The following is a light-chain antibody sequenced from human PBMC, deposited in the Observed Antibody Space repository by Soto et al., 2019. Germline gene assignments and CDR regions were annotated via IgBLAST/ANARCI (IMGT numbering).Light chain of an antibody. CDR2: GAS. V-gene: IGKV3-20*01. CDR1: QSVSSSY. Sequence: NVFTQSPGTLSLSTGERATLSCRASQSVSSSYLAWYQQKPGQAPRLLIYGASSRATGIPDRFSGSGSGTDFTLTISRLEPEDFAVYYCQQYGSSLWTFGQGTKVDIK. J-gene: IGKJ1*01. CDR3: QQYGSSLWT.